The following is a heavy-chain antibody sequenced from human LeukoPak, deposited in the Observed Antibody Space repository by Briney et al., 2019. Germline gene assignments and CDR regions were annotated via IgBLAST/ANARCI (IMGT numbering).Heavy chain of an antibody. J-gene: IGHJ4*02. CDR3: ARAGTCSSTSCDGGIEY. D-gene: IGHD2-2*01. Sequence: GSLRLSCAASGFAFSSYNMKWVRQAPGEGVEWVSFICTTSTYIYYADSVKGRFTVSRDNSKNLLYLQMDSLRVEDTAVYYCARAGTCSSTSCDGGIEYWGQGTLVTVSS. V-gene: IGHV3-21*06. CDR2: ICTTSTYI. CDR1: GFAFSSYN.